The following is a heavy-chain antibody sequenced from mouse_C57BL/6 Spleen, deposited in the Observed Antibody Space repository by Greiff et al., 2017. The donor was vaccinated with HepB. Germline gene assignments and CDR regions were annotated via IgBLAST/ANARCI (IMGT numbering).Heavy chain of an antibody. CDR3: ASPRQLRLHYAMDY. D-gene: IGHD3-2*02. Sequence: QVQLQQSDAKLVKPGASVKISCKVSGYTFTDHTIHWMKQRPEQGLEWIGYIYPRDGSTKYNEKFKGKATLTADKSSSTAYMQLNSLTSEDSAVYFCASPRQLRLHYAMDYWGQGTSVTVSS. CDR1: GYTFTDHT. J-gene: IGHJ4*01. V-gene: IGHV1-78*01. CDR2: IYPRDGST.